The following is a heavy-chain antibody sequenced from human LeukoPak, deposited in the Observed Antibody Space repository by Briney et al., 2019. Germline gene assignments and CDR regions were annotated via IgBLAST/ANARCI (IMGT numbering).Heavy chain of an antibody. Sequence: GGSLRLSCAASGFTFSSYGMHWVRQAPGKGLEWVAVISYDGSNKYYADSVKGRFTISRDNSKNTLYLQMNSLRAEDTAVYYCAKDLRSTTAENFDYWGQGTLVTVSS. CDR1: GFTFSSYG. D-gene: IGHD4-11*01. CDR3: AKDLRSTTAENFDY. V-gene: IGHV3-30*18. J-gene: IGHJ4*02. CDR2: ISYDGSNK.